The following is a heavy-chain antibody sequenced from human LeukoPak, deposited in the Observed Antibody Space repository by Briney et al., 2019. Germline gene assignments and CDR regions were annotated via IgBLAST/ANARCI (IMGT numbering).Heavy chain of an antibody. CDR2: ISAYNGNT. V-gene: IGHV1-18*01. D-gene: IGHD2-2*01. Sequence: ASVKVSCKASGYTFTSYGISWVRQAPGQGLEWMGWISAYNGNTNYAQKPQGRVTMTTDTSTSTAYMELRSLRSDDTAVYYCARDKSLDIVVVPAYDYWGQGTLVTVSS. J-gene: IGHJ4*02. CDR1: GYTFTSYG. CDR3: ARDKSLDIVVVPAYDY.